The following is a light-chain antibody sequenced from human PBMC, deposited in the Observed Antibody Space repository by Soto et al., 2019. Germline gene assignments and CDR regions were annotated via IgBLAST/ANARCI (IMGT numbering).Light chain of an antibody. CDR3: QQSYTTQLT. J-gene: IGKJ4*01. CDR2: AAS. V-gene: IGKV1-39*01. Sequence: DIPMTQSPSSLSSSVGDRVTITCRASQGITTHINWFQQKAGKAPNLLISAASSLQNGVPSRFSGSGSGRDFTLTITSMQPEDSATYYSQQSYTTQLTVGGGTKVEI. CDR1: QGITTH.